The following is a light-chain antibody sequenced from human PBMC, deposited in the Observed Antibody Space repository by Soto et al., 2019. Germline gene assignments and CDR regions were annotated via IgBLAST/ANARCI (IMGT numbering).Light chain of an antibody. CDR1: RSDIGGYNY. J-gene: IGLJ2*01. Sequence: QSVLTQPRSVSGSPGQSVTISCTGSRSDIGGYNYVSWYQQHPGKAPKLMIYDVSKRPSGVPGRFSGSKSGNTASLTISGLQAEDEADYYCCSYGGGNTPLVFGGGTKLTGL. CDR2: DVS. V-gene: IGLV2-11*01. CDR3: CSYGGGNTPLV.